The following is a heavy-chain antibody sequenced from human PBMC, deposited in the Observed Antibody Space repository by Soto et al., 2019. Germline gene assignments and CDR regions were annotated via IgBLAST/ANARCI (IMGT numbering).Heavy chain of an antibody. CDR3: VRDYDSSGDY. Sequence: QLQLQESGPGLVKPSETLSLTCTVSGGSISTSSYYWGWIRQPPGKGLEWIGSIYYSGSTYYNLSLKSRVTISVDTSKNQFSLKLSSVTAADTAVYYCVRDYDSSGDYWGQGTLVTVSS. CDR2: IYYSGST. D-gene: IGHD3-22*01. CDR1: GGSISTSSYY. V-gene: IGHV4-39*01. J-gene: IGHJ4*02.